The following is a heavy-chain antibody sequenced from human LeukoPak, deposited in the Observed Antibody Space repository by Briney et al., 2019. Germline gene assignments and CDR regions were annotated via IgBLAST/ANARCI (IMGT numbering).Heavy chain of an antibody. CDR2: ISAYNGNT. CDR1: GYTFTSYG. D-gene: IGHD3-16*01. V-gene: IGHV1-18*01. J-gene: IGHJ4*02. CDR3: ARGDYDYVWGSPGFDY. Sequence: GASVKVSCKASGYTFTSYGISWVRQAPGQGLEWMGWISAYNGNTSYAQKLQGRVTMTTDTSTSTAHMELRSLRSDDTAVYYCARGDYDYVWGSPGFDYWGQGTLVTVSS.